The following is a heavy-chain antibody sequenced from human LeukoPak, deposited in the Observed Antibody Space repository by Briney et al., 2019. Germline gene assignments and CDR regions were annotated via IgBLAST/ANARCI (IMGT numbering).Heavy chain of an antibody. CDR2: ISYDGSNK. J-gene: IGHJ4*02. V-gene: IGHV3-30*18. CDR3: AKDRRYAPLFTISNYFDY. D-gene: IGHD3-3*01. Sequence: GGSLRLSCAASGFTFSSYGMHWVRQAPGKGLEWVAVISYDGSNKYYADSVKGRFTISRDNSKNTLYLQMNSLRAEDTAVYYCAKDRRYAPLFTISNYFDYWGQGTLVTVSS. CDR1: GFTFSSYG.